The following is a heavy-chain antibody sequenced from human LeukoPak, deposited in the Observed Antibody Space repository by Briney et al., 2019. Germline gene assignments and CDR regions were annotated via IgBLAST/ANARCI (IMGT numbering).Heavy chain of an antibody. D-gene: IGHD6-13*01. CDR1: GGSISSSSYY. CDR2: IYYSGST. Sequence: SETLSLTCTVSGGSISSSSYYWGWIRQPPGKGLEWIGSIYYSGSTYYNPSLKSRVTISVDTSKNQFSLKLSSVTAADTAVYYCARDPTPIAAAGTRVSWGQGTLVTVSS. J-gene: IGHJ4*02. V-gene: IGHV4-39*07. CDR3: ARDPTPIAAAGTRVS.